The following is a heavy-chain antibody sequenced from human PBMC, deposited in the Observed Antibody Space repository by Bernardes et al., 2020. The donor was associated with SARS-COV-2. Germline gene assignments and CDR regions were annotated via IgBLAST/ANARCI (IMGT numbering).Heavy chain of an antibody. D-gene: IGHD3-10*01. V-gene: IGHV4-39*01. J-gene: IGHJ5*02. CDR3: AATYYYGSGSGKWFDP. CDR2: IYYSGST. Sequence: SEPLSLTCTVSGGSISSTSYYWGWLLQSPGKGLEWIGTIYYSGSTYYNPSLKSRVTISVDASKNQFSLKLSSVTAADTALYYCAATYYYGSGSGKWFDPWGQGTLVTVSS. CDR1: GGSISSTSYY.